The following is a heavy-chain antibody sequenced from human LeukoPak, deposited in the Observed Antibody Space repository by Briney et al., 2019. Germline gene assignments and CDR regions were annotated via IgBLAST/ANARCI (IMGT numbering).Heavy chain of an antibody. J-gene: IGHJ4*02. CDR1: GFTVSSNY. CDR3: ARLITIFGVVTHFDY. D-gene: IGHD3-3*01. V-gene: IGHV3-53*01. Sequence: GGSLRLSCAASGFTVSSNYMSWVRQAPGKGLEWVSVIYSGGSTYYADSVKGRFTISRDNSKNTLYLQMNSLRAEDTAVYYCARLITIFGVVTHFDYWGQGTLVTVSS. CDR2: IYSGGST.